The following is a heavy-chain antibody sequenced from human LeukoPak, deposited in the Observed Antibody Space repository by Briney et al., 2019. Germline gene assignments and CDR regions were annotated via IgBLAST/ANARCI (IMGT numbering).Heavy chain of an antibody. CDR1: GGSISSGGYY. J-gene: IGHJ4*02. CDR3: ARGGSGSYEAY. CDR2: IYHSGST. V-gene: IGHV4-30-2*01. Sequence: SETLSLTCTVSGGSISSGGYYWSWIRQPPGKGLEWIGYIYHSGSTYYNPSLKSRVTISVDRSKNQFSLKLSSVTAADTAVYYCARGGSGSYEAYWGQGTLVTVSS. D-gene: IGHD1-26*01.